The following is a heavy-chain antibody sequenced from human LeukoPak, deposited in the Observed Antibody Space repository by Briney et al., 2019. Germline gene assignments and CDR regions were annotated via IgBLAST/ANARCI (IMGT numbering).Heavy chain of an antibody. CDR2: ISYDGSNK. CDR3: AKGTHLSNSYNWLDS. J-gene: IGHJ5*01. CDR1: GFTFSSYA. V-gene: IGHV3-30*04. D-gene: IGHD4-11*01. Sequence: GGSLRLSCAASGFTFSSYAMHWVRQAPGKGLEWVAVISYDGSNKYYADSVKGRFTISRDNAKNTLYLQMSSLRDEDTAVYFCAKGTHLSNSYNWLDSWGQGTLVTVSS.